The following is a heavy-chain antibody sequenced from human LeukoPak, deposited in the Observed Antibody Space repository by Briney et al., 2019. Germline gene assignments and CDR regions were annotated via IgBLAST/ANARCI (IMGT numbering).Heavy chain of an antibody. CDR2: ISAYNGNT. D-gene: IGHD5-12*01. CDR3: ARARWLRHNDPRAPDY. V-gene: IGHV1-18*01. Sequence: ASVKVSCKASGYTFTISWVRQAPGQGLEWMGWISAYNGNTNYAQKLQGRVTMTTDTSTSTVYMELRSLRSDDTAVYYCARARWLRHNDPRAPDYWGQGTLVTVSS. J-gene: IGHJ4*02. CDR1: GYTFT.